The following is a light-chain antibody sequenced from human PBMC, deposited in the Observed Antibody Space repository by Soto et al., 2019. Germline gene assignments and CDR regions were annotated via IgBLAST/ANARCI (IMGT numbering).Light chain of an antibody. CDR3: QDYNSCPWT. CDR1: QGINSN. CDR2: DAS. Sequence: EIGMTQSPSTLSASVGERATLSCRASQGINSNLAWYQQKPGQVPMLLFSDASTTALGVPARFSGSGSGADFTLTISSLQPEDFAAYYCQDYNSCPWTFGRGTKVDIK. J-gene: IGKJ1*01. V-gene: IGKV3-15*01.